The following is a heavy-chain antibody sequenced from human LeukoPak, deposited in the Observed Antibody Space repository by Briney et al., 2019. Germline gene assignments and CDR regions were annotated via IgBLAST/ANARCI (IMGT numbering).Heavy chain of an antibody. CDR3: AREGIAAAGANWYFDL. CDR1: GFTFSSYW. V-gene: IGHV3-7*01. D-gene: IGHD6-13*01. CDR2: IKQDGSEK. J-gene: IGHJ2*01. Sequence: GGSLRLSCAASGFTFSSYWMSWVRQAPGKGLEWVANIKQDGSEKYYVDSVKGRFTISRDNAKNSQYLQMNSLRAEDTAVYYCAREGIAAAGANWYFDLWGRGTLVTVSS.